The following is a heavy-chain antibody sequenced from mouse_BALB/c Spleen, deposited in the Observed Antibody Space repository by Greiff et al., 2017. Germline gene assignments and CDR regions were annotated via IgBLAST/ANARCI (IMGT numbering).Heavy chain of an antibody. V-gene: IGHV3-2*02. D-gene: IGHD3-3*01. CDR3: ARSGLGTLFAY. CDR1: GYSITSDYA. Sequence: EVQRVESGPGLVKPSQSLSLTCTVTGYSITSDYAWNWIRQFPGNKLEWMGYISYSGSTSYNPSLKSRISITRDTPKNQFFLQLNSVTTEDTATYYCARSGLGTLFAYWGQGTLVTVSA. J-gene: IGHJ3*01. CDR2: ISYSGST.